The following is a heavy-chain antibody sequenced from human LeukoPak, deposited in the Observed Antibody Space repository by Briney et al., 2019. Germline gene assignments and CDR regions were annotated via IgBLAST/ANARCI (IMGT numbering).Heavy chain of an antibody. CDR2: INHSGST. V-gene: IGHV4-39*07. D-gene: IGHD3-10*01. J-gene: IGHJ5*02. CDR3: ARGPRSAPPYYYGSGSYSKGGGWFDP. CDR1: GGSISSGSYY. Sequence: SQTLSLTCTVSGGSISSGSYYWSWIRQPPGKGLEWIGEINHSGSTNYNPSLKSRVTISVDTSKNQFSLKLSSVTAADTAVYYCARGPRSAPPYYYGSGSYSKGGGWFDPWGQGTLVTVSS.